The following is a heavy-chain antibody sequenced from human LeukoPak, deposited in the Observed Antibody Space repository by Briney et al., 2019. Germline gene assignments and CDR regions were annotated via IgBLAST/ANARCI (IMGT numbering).Heavy chain of an antibody. V-gene: IGHV1-3*04. CDR1: GYTFPNYA. J-gene: IGHJ5*02. CDR2: INTANGNT. CDR3: ARDRGGYSSGWYWFDP. Sequence: ASVKVSCKASGYTFPNYAMHWVRQAPGQRLEWMGWINTANGNTKYSQKFQGRVTIIRDTSASTAYMGLSSLRSEDTAVYYCARDRGGYSSGWYWFDPWGQGTLVTVSS. D-gene: IGHD6-19*01.